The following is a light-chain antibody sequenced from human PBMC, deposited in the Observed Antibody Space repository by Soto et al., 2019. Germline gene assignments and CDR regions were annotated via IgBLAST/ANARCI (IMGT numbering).Light chain of an antibody. J-gene: IGKJ2*01. CDR1: QSVSSN. V-gene: IGKV3-15*01. Sequence: EIVMTQSPATLSVSPGERATLSCRASQSVSSNLAWYHQKPGQAPRLLIYGASTRATGIPARFSGSGSGPQFTLTISRLQSEDFVVYYGQHHNNGPPYTFGQGTKLEIK. CDR3: QHHNNGPPYT. CDR2: GAS.